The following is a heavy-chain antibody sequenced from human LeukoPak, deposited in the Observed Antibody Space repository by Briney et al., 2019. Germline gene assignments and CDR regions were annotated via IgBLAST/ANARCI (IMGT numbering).Heavy chain of an antibody. CDR3: ARDKFGECLDY. CDR2: IWYDGSNK. V-gene: IGHV3-33*01. D-gene: IGHD3-10*01. Sequence: GGSLRLSCAASGFTFSSYGMHWVRKAPGKGLEWVAVIWYDGSNKYYADSVKGRFTISRVNSKNTLYLQMNSLRAEDTAVYYCARDKFGECLDYWGQGTLVTVSS. J-gene: IGHJ4*02. CDR1: GFTFSSYG.